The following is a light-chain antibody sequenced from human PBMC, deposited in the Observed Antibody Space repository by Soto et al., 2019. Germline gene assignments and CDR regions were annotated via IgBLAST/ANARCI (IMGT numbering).Light chain of an antibody. CDR1: SSDVGGYKY. V-gene: IGLV2-14*01. J-gene: IGLJ1*01. Sequence: QSALTQPASVSGSPGQSITISCTGTSSDVGGYKYVSWYQQHPGKAPKLMIYDVSNRPSGVSNRFSCSKSGNTASLTISGLQAEDEADYYCSSYTSSSTPYVFGTGTKLTVL. CDR3: SSYTSSSTPYV. CDR2: DVS.